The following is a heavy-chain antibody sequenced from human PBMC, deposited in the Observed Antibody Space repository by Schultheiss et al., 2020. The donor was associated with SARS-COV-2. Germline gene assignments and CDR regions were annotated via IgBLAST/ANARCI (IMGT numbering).Heavy chain of an antibody. Sequence: SETLSLTCAVYGGSFSGYYWGWIRQPPGKGLEWIGEINHSGSTNYNPSLKSRVTISVDTSKNQFSLKLSSVTAADTAAYYCARGRKGPRPYHPFDAWGQGTLVTVSS. D-gene: IGHD2-21*01. V-gene: IGHV4-34*01. CDR3: ARGRKGPRPYHPFDA. CDR1: GGSFSGYY. J-gene: IGHJ5*02. CDR2: INHSGST.